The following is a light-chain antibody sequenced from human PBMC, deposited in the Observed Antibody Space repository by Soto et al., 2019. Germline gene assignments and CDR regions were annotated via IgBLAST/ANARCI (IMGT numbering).Light chain of an antibody. CDR3: AAWDDSLHVI. CDR2: NDN. CDR1: SSNIGSRT. Sequence: QSVLTQPPSASATPGQRVTISCSGSSSNIGSRTVNWYQQLPGSAPKLLVYNDNQRPSGVPDRFSGSKSGTSASLAISGLPSEDEADYYCAAWDDSLHVIFGGGTKLTVL. V-gene: IGLV1-44*01. J-gene: IGLJ2*01.